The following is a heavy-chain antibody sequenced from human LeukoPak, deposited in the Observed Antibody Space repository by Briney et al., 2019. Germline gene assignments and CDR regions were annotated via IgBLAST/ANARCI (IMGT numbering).Heavy chain of an antibody. V-gene: IGHV4-39*01. CDR3: TRQEVGYCSGGSCYAHFDY. CDR1: GFSISSSNKY. D-gene: IGHD2-15*01. CDR2: LCYSGSA. J-gene: IGHJ4*02. Sequence: SETLSLTCTVSGFSISSSNKYWGWIRQPPGRGREWVGRLCYSGSAYYNSSLKSRVTISVDTSRNQFSLKLISVTAADTAVYYCTRQEVGYCSGGSCYAHFDYWGRGTLVTVCS.